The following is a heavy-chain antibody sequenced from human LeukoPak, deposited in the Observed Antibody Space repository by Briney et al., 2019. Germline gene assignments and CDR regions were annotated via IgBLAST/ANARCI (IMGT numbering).Heavy chain of an antibody. Sequence: ASVKVSCKASGYTFTGYYMHWVRQAPGQGLEWMGWINPNSGGTNYAQKFQGRVTMTTDTSISTTYMELRRLRSDDTAVYYCARDRGGEFWSGSSSWHSYYYMDVWGKGTTATVS. CDR3: ARDRGGEFWSGSSSWHSYYYMDV. CDR1: GYTFTGYY. V-gene: IGHV1-2*02. CDR2: INPNSGGT. J-gene: IGHJ6*03. D-gene: IGHD3-3*01.